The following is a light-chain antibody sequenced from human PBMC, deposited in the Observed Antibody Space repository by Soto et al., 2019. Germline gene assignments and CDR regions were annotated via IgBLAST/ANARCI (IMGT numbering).Light chain of an antibody. CDR1: QGITNS. CDR2: TAP. Sequence: DLPMPQSPSAMPASVGDRVTITGRASQGITNSLAWLQQKPGKVPRRLIYTAPSLQSGVPSRFSGSGSGTEFTLTISSLQPEDFATYYCLQHKTYPWTFGQGTKVEIK. CDR3: LQHKTYPWT. V-gene: IGKV1-17*03. J-gene: IGKJ1*01.